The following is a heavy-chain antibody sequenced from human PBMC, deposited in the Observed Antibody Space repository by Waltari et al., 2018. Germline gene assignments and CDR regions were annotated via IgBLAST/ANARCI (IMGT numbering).Heavy chain of an antibody. CDR1: GYSISSGYY. Sequence: QVQLQESGPGLVKPSETLSLTCTVSGYSISSGYYWGWIRQPPGKGLEWIGTIYHSGSTYYNPSLKSRVTISVDTSMNQFSLKLSSVTAADTAVYYCARGGTSESPDYWGHGTLVTVSS. CDR2: IYHSGST. CDR3: ARGGTSESPDY. V-gene: IGHV4-38-2*02. D-gene: IGHD1-1*01. J-gene: IGHJ4*01.